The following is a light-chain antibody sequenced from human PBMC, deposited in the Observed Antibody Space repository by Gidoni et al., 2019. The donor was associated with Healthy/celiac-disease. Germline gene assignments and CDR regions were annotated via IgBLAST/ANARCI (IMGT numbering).Light chain of an antibody. V-gene: IGLV1-51*02. CDR2: ENN. J-gene: IGLJ3*02. Sequence: QSVLTQPPPVSAAPGQKVTISCSGSSSNIGNNYVSWYQQLPGTAPKLLIYENNKRPSGIPDRFPGSKSGTSATLGITGLQTGDEADYYCGTWDSSLSAGVFGGGTKLTVL. CDR1: SSNIGNNY. CDR3: GTWDSSLSAGV.